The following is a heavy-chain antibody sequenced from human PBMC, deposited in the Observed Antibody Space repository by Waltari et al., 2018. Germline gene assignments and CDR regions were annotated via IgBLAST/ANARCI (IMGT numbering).Heavy chain of an antibody. J-gene: IGHJ6*02. CDR3: ARENNVGSSPADV. V-gene: IGHV3-33*01. Sequence: QVQLVESGGGVVQPGRSLRPSCAASGFPFRSYGMHWVRQAPGKGLEWVAVVWDDESQKYYADSLKGRFTISRDNSKNTLYLQMNSLRAEDTAVYYCARENNVGSSPADVWGQGTTVTVSS. CDR2: VWDDESQK. CDR1: GFPFRSYG. D-gene: IGHD1-20*01.